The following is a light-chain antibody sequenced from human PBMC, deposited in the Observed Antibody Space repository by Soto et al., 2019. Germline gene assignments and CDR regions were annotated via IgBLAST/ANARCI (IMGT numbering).Light chain of an antibody. CDR1: SGHSNYA. J-gene: IGLJ2*01. CDR2: LNSDGSH. CDR3: QTWGAGTVV. Sequence: QPVLTQSPSASASLGASVKLTCTLSSGHSNYAIAWHQQPPEKGPRFLMNLNSDGSHTKGDGIPDRFSGSSSGAERYLTISSLQSEDEADYYCQTWGAGTVVFGGGTKLTVL. V-gene: IGLV4-69*01.